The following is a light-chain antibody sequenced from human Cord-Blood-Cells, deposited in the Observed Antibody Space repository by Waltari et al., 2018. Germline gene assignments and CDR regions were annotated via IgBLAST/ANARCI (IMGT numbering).Light chain of an antibody. V-gene: IGKV3-15*01. CDR1: QSVSSN. Sequence: EIVMTQSPATMSVSPGERDTLSCRASQSVSSNLAWYQQKPGQAPRPLIYGASTRATCIPARFSGSGSGTEFTLTISSLQSEDFAVYYCQQYNNWPPITFGQGTRLEIK. CDR3: QQYNNWPPIT. CDR2: GAS. J-gene: IGKJ5*01.